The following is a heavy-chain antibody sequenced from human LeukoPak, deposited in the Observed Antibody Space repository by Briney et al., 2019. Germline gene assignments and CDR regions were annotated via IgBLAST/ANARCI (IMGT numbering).Heavy chain of an antibody. CDR2: MNPNSGNT. Sequence: SVKVSCKASGYTFTSYDINWVRQATGQGLEWMGWMNPNSGNTGYAQKFQGRVTMTRNTSISTAYMELSSLRPEDTAVYYCARATQYYDILTGYYREEGKFDYWGQGTLVTVSS. J-gene: IGHJ4*02. CDR1: GYTFTSYD. V-gene: IGHV1-8*01. CDR3: ARATQYYDILTGYYREEGKFDY. D-gene: IGHD3-9*01.